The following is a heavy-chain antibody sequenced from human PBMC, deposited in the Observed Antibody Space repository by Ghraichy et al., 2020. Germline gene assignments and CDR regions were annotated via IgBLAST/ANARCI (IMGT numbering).Heavy chain of an antibody. J-gene: IGHJ4*02. CDR2: ISTSSSYT. Sequence: GGSLRLSCAASGFTFSDYYMSWIRQAPGKGLEWVSYISTSSSYTNYADSVKGCFTISRDDAKQSVYLQMNSLRAEDTAIYYCAREGHFTDVAAPGDDWGQGTLVTVSS. D-gene: IGHD6-13*01. CDR3: AREGHFTDVAAPGDD. V-gene: IGHV3-11*06. CDR1: GFTFSDYY.